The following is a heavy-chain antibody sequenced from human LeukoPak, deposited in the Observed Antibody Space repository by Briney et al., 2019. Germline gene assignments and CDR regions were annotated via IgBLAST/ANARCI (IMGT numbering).Heavy chain of an antibody. CDR1: GFTFSTYA. Sequence: PGRSLRLSCAASGFTFSTYAMHWVRQAPGKGLEWVAVVSYDGGNKYYADSVKGRFTISRDNSKNTLYLQMNSLRAEDTAVYYCARRIDKQVAAGIDYWGQGTLVTVSS. V-gene: IGHV3-30*04. J-gene: IGHJ4*02. CDR3: ARRIDKQVAAGIDY. CDR2: VSYDGGNK. D-gene: IGHD6-13*01.